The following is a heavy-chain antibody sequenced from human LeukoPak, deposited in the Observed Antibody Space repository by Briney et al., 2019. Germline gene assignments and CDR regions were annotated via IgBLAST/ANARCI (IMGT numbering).Heavy chain of an antibody. CDR2: ISAYNGNT. CDR1: GYTFTSYG. J-gene: IGHJ4*02. V-gene: IGHV1-18*01. CDR3: ARDRAAVGYKYYFDY. D-gene: IGHD2-2*02. Sequence: ASVKVSCKASGYTFTSYGISWVRQAPGQGLEWMGWISAYNGNTNYAQKLQGRVTMTTDTSTTTASMDLRSLKSDDTAVYYCARDRAAVGYKYYFDYWGQGTLVTVSS.